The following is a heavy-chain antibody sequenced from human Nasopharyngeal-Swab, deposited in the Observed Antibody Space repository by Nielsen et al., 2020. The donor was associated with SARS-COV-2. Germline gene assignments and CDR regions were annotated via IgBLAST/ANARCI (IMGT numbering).Heavy chain of an antibody. V-gene: IGHV3-74*01. D-gene: IGHD4-17*01. Sequence: GESLKISCAASGFTFSGSAMHWVRQAPGKGLVWVSRINSDGSSTSYADSVKGRFTISRDNSKNTLYLQMNSLRAEDTAVYYCAKGRVTVTTPLDYWGQGTLVTVSS. J-gene: IGHJ4*02. CDR3: AKGRVTVTTPLDY. CDR1: GFTFSGSA. CDR2: INSDGSST.